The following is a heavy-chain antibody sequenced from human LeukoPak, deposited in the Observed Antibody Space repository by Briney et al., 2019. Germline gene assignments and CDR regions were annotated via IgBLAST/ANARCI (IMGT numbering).Heavy chain of an antibody. V-gene: IGHV4-39*01. J-gene: IGHJ3*01. CDR3: TSRGFRLPLDAFDV. D-gene: IGHD5-24*01. Sequence: SETLSLTCTVSGGPITRSAYYWVWVRQSPGRGLEWLVSIYSNGDTYYTPSFESRVTIAIETSKNQFSLKMTSVTAADTAAYYCTSRGFRLPLDAFDVWGQGTRVAVSS. CDR2: IYSNGDT. CDR1: GGPITRSAYY.